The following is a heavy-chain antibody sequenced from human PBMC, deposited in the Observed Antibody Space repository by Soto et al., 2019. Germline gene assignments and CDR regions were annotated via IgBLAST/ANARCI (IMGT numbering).Heavy chain of an antibody. CDR2: INHRGNS. V-gene: IGHV4-38-2*01. Sequence: LSLTCDVSGYSISSGYYWAWVRRPPGKGMEWIGSINHRGNSYYNPSLKSRVTISVDTSKNQGSLKVSSVTAADTAVYYCVRSGDDYGSYIDYWGQGTLVTVSS. CDR3: VRSGDDYGSYIDY. CDR1: GYSISSGYY. J-gene: IGHJ4*02. D-gene: IGHD4-17*01.